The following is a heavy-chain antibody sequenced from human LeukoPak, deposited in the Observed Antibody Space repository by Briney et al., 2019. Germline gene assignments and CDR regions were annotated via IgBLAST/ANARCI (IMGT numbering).Heavy chain of an antibody. CDR2: IGIRDDT. Sequence: GGSLRLSCAASGFTFRGYDMHRVRQVPGRGLEWVSAIGIRDDTHYPDSVKGRFTISRENAKNSLYLQMNTLRDGDTAMYYCIRGGIRVSGIDAFDIWGQGTMVTVSS. CDR1: GFTFRGYD. V-gene: IGHV3-13*01. CDR3: IRGGIRVSGIDAFDI. J-gene: IGHJ3*02. D-gene: IGHD5/OR15-5a*01.